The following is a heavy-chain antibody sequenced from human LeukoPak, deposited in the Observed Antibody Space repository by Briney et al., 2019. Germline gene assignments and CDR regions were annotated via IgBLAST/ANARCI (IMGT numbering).Heavy chain of an antibody. CDR3: ARVWWELSNRDDAFDI. J-gene: IGHJ3*02. D-gene: IGHD1-26*01. CDR1: GGSLSSYY. V-gene: IGHV4-59*01. Sequence: SETLSLTCTVSGGSLSSYYWSWIRHSPGKGLEWIGYIYYTGSSGSTNYSPSLKSRVTISVDTSKNQFSLKLSSVTAADTAVYYCARVWWELSNRDDAFDIWGQGTMVTVSS. CDR2: IYYTGSSGST.